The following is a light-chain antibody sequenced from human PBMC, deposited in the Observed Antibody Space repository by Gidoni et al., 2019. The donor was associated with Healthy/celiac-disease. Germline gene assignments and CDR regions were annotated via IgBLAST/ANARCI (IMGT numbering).Light chain of an antibody. Sequence: VLTQPHSASGTPGQRVTISCSGSSSNIGSNTVNWYQQLPGTAPKLLIYSNNQRPSGVPDRFSGSKSGTSASLAISGLQSEDEADYYCAAWDDSLNGVVFGGGTKLTVL. CDR1: SSNIGSNT. V-gene: IGLV1-44*01. CDR3: AAWDDSLNGVV. J-gene: IGLJ2*01. CDR2: SNN.